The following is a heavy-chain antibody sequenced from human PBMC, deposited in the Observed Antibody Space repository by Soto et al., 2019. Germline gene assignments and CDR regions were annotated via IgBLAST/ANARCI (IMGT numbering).Heavy chain of an antibody. CDR3: VRRHVSATGIDWFDP. J-gene: IGHJ5*02. Sequence: GASVKVSCKASGYTFTSYGIHWVRKAPGQRLEWMGWINAANGDTKYSPKFQGRVTITRDTSASTAYMELSSLRSEDTAGYYCVRRHVSATGIDWFDPWGQGTLVTVSS. D-gene: IGHD6-13*01. CDR2: INAANGDT. CDR1: GYTFTSYG. V-gene: IGHV1-3*01.